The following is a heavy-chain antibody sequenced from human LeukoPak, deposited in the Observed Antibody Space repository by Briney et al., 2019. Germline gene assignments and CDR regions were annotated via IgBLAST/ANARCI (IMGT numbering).Heavy chain of an antibody. D-gene: IGHD1-26*01. Sequence: SVKVSCKASGGTFSSYAISWVRQAPGQGLEWMGGIIPIFGTANYAQKFQGRVTITTDESTSTAYMELSSLRSEDTAVYYCARAGVGYYYMDVWGKGTTVTVSS. J-gene: IGHJ6*03. CDR3: ARAGVGYYYMDV. V-gene: IGHV1-69*05. CDR1: GGTFSSYA. CDR2: IIPIFGTA.